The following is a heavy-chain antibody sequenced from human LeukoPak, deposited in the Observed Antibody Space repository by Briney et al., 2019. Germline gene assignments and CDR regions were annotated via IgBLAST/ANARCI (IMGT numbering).Heavy chain of an antibody. CDR3: ARGGVEYITIFGVVIALDY. CDR1: GYTFTSYG. D-gene: IGHD3-3*01. V-gene: IGHV1-18*01. CDR2: ISAYNGNT. Sequence: ASVKVSCKASGYTFTSYGICWVRQAPGQGLEWMGWISAYNGNTIYAQKLQGRVTMTTDTSTSTAYMELRSLRSDDTAVYYCARGGVEYITIFGVVIALDYWGRGTLVTVSS. J-gene: IGHJ4*02.